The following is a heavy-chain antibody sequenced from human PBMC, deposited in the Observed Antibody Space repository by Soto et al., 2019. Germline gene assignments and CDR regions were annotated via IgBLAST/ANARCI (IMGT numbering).Heavy chain of an antibody. V-gene: IGHV3-23*01. CDR3: AKDYYGSGSYYIWYFDY. CDR1: GFTFSSYA. CDR2: ISGSGGST. Sequence: EVQLLESGGGLVQPGGSLRLSCAASGFTFSSYAMSWVRQAPGKGLEWVSAISGSGGSTYYADSVKGRFTISRDNSKNTLYLQMNSLRAEDTAVYYCAKDYYGSGSYYIWYFDYWGQGTLVTVSS. J-gene: IGHJ4*02. D-gene: IGHD3-10*01.